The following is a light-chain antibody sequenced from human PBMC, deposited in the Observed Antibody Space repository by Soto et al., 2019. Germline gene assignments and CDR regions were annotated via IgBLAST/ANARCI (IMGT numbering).Light chain of an antibody. V-gene: IGKV3-20*01. Sequence: EIVMTQSPAALSVSPGERATLSCRASQSVSNHLTWYQQKPGQAPKLLIYGASNMATGVPDRFSGSGSGTDFTLTISSLEPEDFAMYYCQQYCSSSSTFGQGTKVDIK. J-gene: IGKJ1*01. CDR3: QQYCSSSST. CDR2: GAS. CDR1: QSVSNH.